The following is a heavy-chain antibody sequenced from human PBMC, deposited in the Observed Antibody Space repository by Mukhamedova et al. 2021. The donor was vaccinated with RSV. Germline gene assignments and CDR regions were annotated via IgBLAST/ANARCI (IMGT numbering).Heavy chain of an antibody. D-gene: IGHD1-26*01. Sequence: GRIIPILGIANYAQKFQGRVTITADKSTSTAYMELSSLRSEDTAVYYCARLARGAFDIWGQGTMVTVS. J-gene: IGHJ3*02. CDR2: IIPILGIA. CDR3: ARLARGAFDI. V-gene: IGHV1-69*02.